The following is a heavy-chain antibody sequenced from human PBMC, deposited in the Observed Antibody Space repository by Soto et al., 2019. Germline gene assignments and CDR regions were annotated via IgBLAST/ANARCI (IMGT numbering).Heavy chain of an antibody. CDR1: GYTLTNYV. J-gene: IGHJ4*02. D-gene: IGHD6-19*01. CDR2: INGGSGNT. CDR3: APIGGWGSGWGVDQ. Sequence: QVQLVQSGAEVKKPGASVKVSCKTSGYTLTNYVIHWVRQAPGQRLEWMGWINGGSGNTRYSENFQGRVTISWETSTSTVYMELTSLRAEDTAVYYCAPIGGWGSGWGVDQWGQGTLVTVSS. V-gene: IGHV1-3*01.